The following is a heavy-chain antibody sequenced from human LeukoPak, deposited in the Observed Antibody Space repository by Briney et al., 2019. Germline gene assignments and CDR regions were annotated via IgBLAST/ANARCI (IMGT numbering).Heavy chain of an antibody. Sequence: PSETLSLTCTVSGGSISSYYWSWIRQPPGKGLEWIGYIYYSGSTNYNPSLKSRVTISVDTSKNQFSLKLSSVTAADTAVYYCARLDGHGGNSYWGQGTLVTVSS. D-gene: IGHD4-23*01. V-gene: IGHV4-59*08. CDR3: ARLDGHGGNSY. CDR2: IYYSGST. J-gene: IGHJ4*02. CDR1: GGSISSYY.